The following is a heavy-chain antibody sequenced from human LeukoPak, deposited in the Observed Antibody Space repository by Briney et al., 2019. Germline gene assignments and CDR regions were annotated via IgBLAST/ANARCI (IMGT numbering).Heavy chain of an antibody. CDR2: IKQDGSET. CDR1: GFTFSSSA. D-gene: IGHD5-18*01. CDR3: ARGGSGYSYGKIDS. V-gene: IGHV3-7*01. Sequence: GGSLRLSCAASGFTFSSSAMSWVRQAPGKGLEWVANIKQDGSETYYVDSVKGRFTISRDNAKNSLYLQMNSLRDEDTAVYYCARGGSGYSYGKIDSWGQGILVTVSS. J-gene: IGHJ4*02.